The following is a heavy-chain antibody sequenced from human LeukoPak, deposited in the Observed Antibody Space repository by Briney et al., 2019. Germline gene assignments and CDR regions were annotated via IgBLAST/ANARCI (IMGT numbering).Heavy chain of an antibody. CDR1: GFTFSTYS. CDR3: ATGTGHGGNSEDYFDY. J-gene: IGHJ4*02. Sequence: KPGGSLRLSCAASGFTFSTYSINWVRQAPGKGLEWVSSISGSSRHIYYANSVKGRFTISRDNAKNSLYLQMNSLRAEDTAVYYCATGTGHGGNSEDYFDYWGQGTLVTVSS. V-gene: IGHV3-21*01. D-gene: IGHD4-23*01. CDR2: ISGSSRHI.